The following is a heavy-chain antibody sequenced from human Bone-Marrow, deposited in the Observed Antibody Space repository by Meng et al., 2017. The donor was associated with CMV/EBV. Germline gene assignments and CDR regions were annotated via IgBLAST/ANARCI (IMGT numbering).Heavy chain of an antibody. V-gene: IGHV4-59*04. D-gene: IGHD1-26*01. CDR2: IYYSGST. J-gene: IGHJ4*02. Sequence: GSLRLSCTVSGGSISSYYWSWIRQPPGKGLEWIGYIYYSGSTYYNPSLKSRVTISVDTSKNQFSLKLSSVTAADTAVYYCARLGVTGYFDYWGQGTLVTVSS. CDR1: GGSISSYY. CDR3: ARLGVTGYFDY.